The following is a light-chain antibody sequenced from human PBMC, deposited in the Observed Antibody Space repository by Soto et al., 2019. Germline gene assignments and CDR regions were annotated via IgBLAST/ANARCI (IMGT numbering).Light chain of an antibody. CDR3: EQYYNYPLT. V-gene: IGKV1-8*01. CDR1: QSIRNY. J-gene: IGKJ4*01. Sequence: AIRMTQSPSSFSASTGDRVTITCRASQSIRNYLAWYQQKPGKAPRLLIYAASTLQSAVPSRFSGSGSGTDFTLTISLQSEDFATYYCEQYYNYPLTFGGGTKVEIK. CDR2: AAS.